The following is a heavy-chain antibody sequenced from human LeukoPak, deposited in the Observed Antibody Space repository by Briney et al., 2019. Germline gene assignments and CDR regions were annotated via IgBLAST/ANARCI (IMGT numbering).Heavy chain of an antibody. D-gene: IGHD6-13*01. V-gene: IGHV6-1*01. CDR3: AGELLSRYSSCFNWFDP. CDR1: GDSVSSNSAA. CDR2: TYYRSKWYN. J-gene: IGHJ5*02. Sequence: SQTLSLTCAISGDSVSSNSAAWNWIRQSPSRGLEWLGRTYYRSKWYNDYAVSVKSRITINPDTSKNQFSLQLNSVTPEDTAVYYCAGELLSRYSSCFNWFDPWGQGTLVTVSS.